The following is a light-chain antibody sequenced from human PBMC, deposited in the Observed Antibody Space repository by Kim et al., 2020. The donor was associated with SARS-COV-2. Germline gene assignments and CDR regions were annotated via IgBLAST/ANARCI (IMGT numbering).Light chain of an antibody. CDR3: QQTYSTPPCS. CDR1: QSISSY. CDR2: AAS. V-gene: IGKV1-39*01. Sequence: ASVGDRVTSTCRASQSISSYLNWYQQKPGKAPKLLIYAASSLQSGVPSRFSGSAFATDYILTISSLQPEDSATYYCQQTYSTPPCSFGQGTKLEI. J-gene: IGKJ2*04.